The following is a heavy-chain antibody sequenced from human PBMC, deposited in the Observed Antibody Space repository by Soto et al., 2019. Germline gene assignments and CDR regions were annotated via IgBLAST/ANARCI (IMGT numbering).Heavy chain of an antibody. J-gene: IGHJ4*02. Sequence: ASVKVSCKASGDTFTTYDINWVRQATGHGLEWMGWINPNSGNIGYAQRFQGRVTMTRDTAIRTAYMEVSSLRPDDTAVYYCARGRASGSYYLLDYWGQGTLVTVSS. D-gene: IGHD3-10*01. CDR1: GDTFTTYD. V-gene: IGHV1-8*01. CDR3: ARGRASGSYYLLDY. CDR2: INPNSGNI.